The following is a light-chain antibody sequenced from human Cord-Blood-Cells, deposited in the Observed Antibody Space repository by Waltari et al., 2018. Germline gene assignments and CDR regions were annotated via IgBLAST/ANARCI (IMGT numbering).Light chain of an antibody. CDR3: SSYTSSSTLWV. CDR2: DVS. CDR1: SSDVGGYTY. V-gene: IGLV2-14*01. J-gene: IGLJ3*02. Sequence: QSALTQPASVSGSPGQSITISCTGTSSDVGGYTYVSWYQQHPGKAPKLMIYDVSKRPSGVSNRFSGSKSGNTASLTISGLQAEDEADYYCSSYTSSSTLWVFGGGTKLTVL.